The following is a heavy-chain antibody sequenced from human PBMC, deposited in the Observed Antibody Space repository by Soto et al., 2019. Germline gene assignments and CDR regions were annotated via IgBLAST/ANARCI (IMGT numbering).Heavy chain of an antibody. J-gene: IGHJ4*02. D-gene: IGHD6-13*01. CDR3: ARHFVGSNFDY. Sequence: SETLSLTCTVSGGSISSYYWSWIRQPPGKGLEWIGYIYYSGSTNYNPSLKSRVTISVDTSKNQFSLKLSSVTAADTAVYYCARHFVGSNFDYWGQGTLVTVSS. CDR2: IYYSGST. V-gene: IGHV4-59*08. CDR1: GGSISSYY.